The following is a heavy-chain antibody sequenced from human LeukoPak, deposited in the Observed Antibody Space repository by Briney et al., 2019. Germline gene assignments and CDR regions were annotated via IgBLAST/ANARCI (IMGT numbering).Heavy chain of an antibody. D-gene: IGHD2-15*01. CDR3: ARFYYGRIVVGACYI. CDR1: GYSFTSYW. J-gene: IGHJ3*02. Sequence: GESLKISCKGSGYSFTSYWIGWVRQMPRKSLDRMGIIYPGDSDTRYSPSFQGQVTISADKSISTAYLQWSSLKASYTYMYYCARFYYGRIVVGACYIWSQGKMVTVAS. CDR2: IYPGDSDT. V-gene: IGHV5-51*01.